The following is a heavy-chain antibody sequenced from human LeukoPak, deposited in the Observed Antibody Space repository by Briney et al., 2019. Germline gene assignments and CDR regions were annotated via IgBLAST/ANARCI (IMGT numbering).Heavy chain of an antibody. CDR3: ARKGLGGELGGFDS. Sequence: PGGPLRLSCAASGFPFSSRWMSWVRQAPGKGLEWVGNIQPDGNKEYPVDSVKGRFTISRDNARNSLFLQMNSLRVEDTALYHCARKGLGGELGGFDSWGQGTLVTVSS. CDR1: GFPFSSRW. CDR2: IQPDGNKE. J-gene: IGHJ4*02. D-gene: IGHD1-7*01. V-gene: IGHV3-7*03.